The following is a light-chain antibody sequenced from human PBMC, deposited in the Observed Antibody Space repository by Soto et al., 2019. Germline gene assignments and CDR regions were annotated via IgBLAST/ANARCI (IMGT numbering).Light chain of an antibody. V-gene: IGKV2-30*01. CDR3: MQGTYWPPWT. CDR1: QSLVDSDGNTY. CDR2: KVS. Sequence: DVVLTQSPLSLPVTLGQPASISCRSSQSLVDSDGNTYLNWFQQSPGQSPRRLIYKVSNRDSGVPDRFSGSGSGTDFTLKISRVEAEDVGVYYCMQGTYWPPWTFGQGTKVEIK. J-gene: IGKJ1*01.